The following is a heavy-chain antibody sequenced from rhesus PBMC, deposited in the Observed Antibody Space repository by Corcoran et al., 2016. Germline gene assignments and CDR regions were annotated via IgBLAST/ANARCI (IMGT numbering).Heavy chain of an antibody. CDR1: GFSLTTSGLS. J-gene: IGHJ6*01. D-gene: IGHD4-35*01. V-gene: IGHV2-174*01. Sequence: QVTLKESGPALVKPTQTLTLTCTFSGFSLTTSGLSVGWIRQPPGKALDWMAIIYWEDDNRYSASLKSRLTVSKDTSKNQVVLTMTNMDPVDTATYYCARGLYGNCGLWGLDSWGQGVVVTVSS. CDR3: ARGLYGNCGLWGLDS. CDR2: IYWEDDN.